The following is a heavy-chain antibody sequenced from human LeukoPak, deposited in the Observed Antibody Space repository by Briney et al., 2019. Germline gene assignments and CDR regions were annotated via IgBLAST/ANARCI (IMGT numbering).Heavy chain of an antibody. CDR3: ARAKAVAGKDYFDY. CDR2: IKQDESEK. Sequence: GSLRLSCAASGISLSRYWMSWVRQAPGEGLEWVANIKQDESEKDYVDSVRGRFTISRDDAQNSLYLQMNSLRAEDTAVYYCARAKAVAGKDYFDYWGQGTLVTVSS. CDR1: GISLSRYW. D-gene: IGHD6-19*01. J-gene: IGHJ4*02. V-gene: IGHV3-7*01.